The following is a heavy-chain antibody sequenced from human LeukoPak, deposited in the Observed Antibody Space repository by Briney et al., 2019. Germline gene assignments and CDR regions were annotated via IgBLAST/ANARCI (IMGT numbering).Heavy chain of an antibody. CDR3: ARVDRAISTTGTLGD. CDR2: TYYRSKWYN. D-gene: IGHD6-13*01. Sequence: SQTLSLTFAISGDSVSNNYAAWNWLRQSPSRGLEWLGRTYYRSKWYNDYAVSVKSRITIKPDTSKNQFSLQLNSVTPEDTAVYYCARVDRAISTTGTLGDWGQGTLVTVSS. CDR1: GDSVSNNYAA. V-gene: IGHV6-1*01. J-gene: IGHJ4*02.